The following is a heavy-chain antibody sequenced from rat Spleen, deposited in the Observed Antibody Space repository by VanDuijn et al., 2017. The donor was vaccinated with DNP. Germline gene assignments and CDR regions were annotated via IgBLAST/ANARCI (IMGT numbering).Heavy chain of an antibody. CDR1: GFSLTSQN. Sequence: QVQLKESGPGLVQPSQTLSLTCTVAGFSLTSQNVHWVRQSPGKGLEWMGVIWNTGGTQYNSALKSRLGISKDTSKTQVFLKMNSLQTEDTATYYCARAQTPYSSYTPFDYWGQGTLVTVSS. J-gene: IGHJ3*01. V-gene: IGHV2-41*01. CDR3: ARAQTPYSSYTPFDY. CDR2: IWNTGGT. D-gene: IGHD1-2*01.